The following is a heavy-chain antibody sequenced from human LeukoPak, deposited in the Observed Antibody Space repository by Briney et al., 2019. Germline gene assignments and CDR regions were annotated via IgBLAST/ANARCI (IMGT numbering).Heavy chain of an antibody. V-gene: IGHV3-30*02. Sequence: GGSLRLSCAASGFTFSSYGMHWVRQAPGKGLEWVAFIRYDGSNKYYADSVKGRFTISRDNSKNTLYLQMNSLRAEDTAVYYCAKESPMTGVVGLIDYWGQGTLVTVSS. CDR2: IRYDGSNK. J-gene: IGHJ4*02. CDR3: AKESPMTGVVGLIDY. CDR1: GFTFSSYG. D-gene: IGHD3-3*01.